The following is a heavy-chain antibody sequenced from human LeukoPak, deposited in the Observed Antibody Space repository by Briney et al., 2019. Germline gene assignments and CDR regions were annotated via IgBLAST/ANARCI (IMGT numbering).Heavy chain of an antibody. CDR1: GYTFTTYT. D-gene: IGHD3-3*01. J-gene: IGHJ6*02. V-gene: IGHV1-3*01. Sequence: ASVKVSCKASGYTFTTYTIHWVRQAPGQRLEWMGWINAGNGNTKYSQHFQGRVTITRDTSASTAYMELSSLRSEDTAAYYCARANDFWSGYYYGMDVWGQGTTVTVSS. CDR2: INAGNGNT. CDR3: ARANDFWSGYYYGMDV.